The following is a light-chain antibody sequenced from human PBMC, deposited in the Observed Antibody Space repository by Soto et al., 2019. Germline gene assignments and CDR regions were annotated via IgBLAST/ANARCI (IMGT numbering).Light chain of an antibody. J-gene: IGKJ1*01. CDR3: QQYNNWPPWT. CDR2: GAS. V-gene: IGKV3-15*01. CDR1: QSAGNF. Sequence: EIVITQSPATLSVSPGETASLSCRASQSAGNFLAWYQQKPGQAPRLVIYGASTRATGIPARFSGSGSGTEFTLTISSLQSEDFAVYYCQQYNNWPPWTFGQGTKVDIK.